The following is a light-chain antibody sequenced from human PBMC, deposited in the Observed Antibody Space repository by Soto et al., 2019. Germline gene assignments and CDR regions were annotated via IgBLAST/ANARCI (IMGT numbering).Light chain of an antibody. CDR3: QQYGGSPRVS. V-gene: IGKV3-20*01. CDR1: QTVSDNY. CDR2: GAS. Sequence: EIVLTQSPGALSLSPGERATLSCRASQTVSDNYLAWYQQKPGQAPRLLIYGASTRATGIPDRFSGSGSGTDFTFTISRLEPEDFAVYYCQQYGGSPRVSFGGGTKVEIK. J-gene: IGKJ4*01.